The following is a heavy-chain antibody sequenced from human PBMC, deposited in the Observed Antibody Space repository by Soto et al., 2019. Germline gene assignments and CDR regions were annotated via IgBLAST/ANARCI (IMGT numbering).Heavy chain of an antibody. CDR3: AKDRGSGGIVTGTPDS. Sequence: PGGSLRLSCAVSGLTLSSSAMTWVRQAPGKGLEWVSTLSAGGSTYYAASVKGQFTISRNSSENSLYLQMGSLKAEDTAVYFCAKDRGSGGIVTGTPDSWGPGTQVTVSS. V-gene: IGHV3-23*01. D-gene: IGHD3-9*01. J-gene: IGHJ4*02. CDR1: GLTLSSSA. CDR2: LSAGGST.